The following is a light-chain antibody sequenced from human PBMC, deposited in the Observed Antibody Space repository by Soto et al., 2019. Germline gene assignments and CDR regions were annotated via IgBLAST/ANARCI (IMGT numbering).Light chain of an antibody. CDR2: DSS. CDR3: HHYHNWPMT. J-gene: IGKJ5*01. V-gene: IGKV3-15*01. CDR1: ESVSSH. Sequence: EIVMTQSPATLSVSPGQRATLSCRASESVSSHLAWYKQKPGQAPRLIIYDSSTRATGIPARFSGSESGTEFTLTISSLKSEDFAVYYCHHYHNWPMTFGQGTRLEIK.